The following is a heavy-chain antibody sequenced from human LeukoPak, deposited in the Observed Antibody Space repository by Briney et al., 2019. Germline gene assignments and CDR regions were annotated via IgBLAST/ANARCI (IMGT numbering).Heavy chain of an antibody. J-gene: IGHJ4*02. CDR2: VSASGIT. D-gene: IGHD3-9*01. CDR1: GGSIDSHL. CDR3: ASSIGAHWFDF. V-gene: IGHV4-59*11. Sequence: PSETLSLTCTVSGGSIDSHLWNWIRQTPGQGLEWIGYVSASGITNYNPSLQSRVTMSVDTSKNQFSLKVRSVTTADTAVYFCASSIGAHWFDFWAQGTLVSVSS.